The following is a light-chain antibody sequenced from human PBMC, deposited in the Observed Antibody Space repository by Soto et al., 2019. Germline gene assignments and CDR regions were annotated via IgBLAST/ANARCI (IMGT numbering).Light chain of an antibody. J-gene: IGKJ5*01. CDR2: AAS. CDR1: QDIGSW. CDR3: QQANSFPIT. V-gene: IGKV1-12*01. Sequence: IQMTQAPSSVAASVGERGTITCLASQDIGSWLAWYQQKPGKAPKLLIYAASSLPSGVPSRFSGGGSGTDFTLTISSLQPEDFATYYCQQANSFPITFGQGTRLEIK.